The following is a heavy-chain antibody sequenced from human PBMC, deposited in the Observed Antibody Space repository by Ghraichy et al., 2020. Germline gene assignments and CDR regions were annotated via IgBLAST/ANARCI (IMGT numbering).Heavy chain of an antibody. V-gene: IGHV3-21*01. CDR2: ISSSSSYI. J-gene: IGHJ4*02. CDR3: ARSPSRVEMATIVGY. CDR1: GFTFSSYS. Sequence: GGSLRLSCAASGFTFSSYSMNWVRQAPGKGLEWVSSISSSSSYIYYADSVKGRFTISRDNAKNSLYLQMNSLRAEDTAVYYCARSPSRVEMATIVGYWGQGTLVTVSS. D-gene: IGHD5-24*01.